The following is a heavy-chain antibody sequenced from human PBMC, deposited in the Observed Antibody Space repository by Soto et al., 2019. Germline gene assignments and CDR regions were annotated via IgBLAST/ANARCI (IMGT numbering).Heavy chain of an antibody. D-gene: IGHD4-17*01. CDR3: ARDDNYADNGLDH. CDR2: IVNDGSEQ. CDR1: GFSFSTHG. Sequence: QVQLVESGGGVVRPGRSLRLSCAATGFSFSTHGMHWVRQAPGKGLEWVAVIVNDGSEQDYSDSVKGRSTISRDNSKNPLYLPLNNLRAEDTAVYYCARDDNYADNGLDHGGQGILVTVSS. V-gene: IGHV3-33*01. J-gene: IGHJ4*02.